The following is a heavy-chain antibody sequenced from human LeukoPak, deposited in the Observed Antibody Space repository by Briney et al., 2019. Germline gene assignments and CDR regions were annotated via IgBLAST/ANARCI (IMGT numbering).Heavy chain of an antibody. J-gene: IGHJ4*02. V-gene: IGHV3-15*01. CDR1: ASTFSNAW. CDR2: IKSYSDGGTT. CDR3: TTALDYGSGNPY. D-gene: IGHD3-10*01. Sequence: GGSLRLSCAASASTFSNAWMSWVRQAPGKGLEWVGRIKSYSDGGTTDYAAPVKGRFTISRDDSKNTLYLQMNSLKTEDTAVYYCTTALDYGSGNPYWGQGTLVTVSS.